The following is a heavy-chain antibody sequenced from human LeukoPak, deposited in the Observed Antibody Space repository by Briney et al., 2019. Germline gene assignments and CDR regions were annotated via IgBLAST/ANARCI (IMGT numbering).Heavy chain of an antibody. Sequence: PGGSLRLSCAASGFTFSSYAMSWVRQAPGKGLEWVSVISGSGGSTYYADSVKGRFTISRDNSKNTLYLQMNSLRAEDTAVYYCAKGVRAAWGAFDIWGQGTMVTVSS. CDR1: GFTFSSYA. CDR2: ISGSGGST. J-gene: IGHJ3*02. CDR3: AKGVRAAWGAFDI. D-gene: IGHD7-27*01. V-gene: IGHV3-23*01.